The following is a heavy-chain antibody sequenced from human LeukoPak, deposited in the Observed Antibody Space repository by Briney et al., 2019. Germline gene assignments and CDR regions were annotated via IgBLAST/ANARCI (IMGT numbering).Heavy chain of an antibody. D-gene: IGHD5-18*01. V-gene: IGHV3-21*04. CDR1: GFTFSSYS. CDR3: ARDSLESGYSYGYPLTDAFDI. Sequence: GGSLRLSCAASGFTFSSYSMNWVRQAPGKGLEWVSSISSSSSYIYYADSVKGRFTISRDNAKNSLYLQMNSLRAEDTAVYYCARDSLESGYSYGYPLTDAFDIWGQGTMVTVSS. J-gene: IGHJ3*02. CDR2: ISSSSSYI.